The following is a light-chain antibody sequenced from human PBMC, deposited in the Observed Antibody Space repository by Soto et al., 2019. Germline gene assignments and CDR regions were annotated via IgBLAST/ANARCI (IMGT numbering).Light chain of an antibody. CDR3: QQYDASPPVT. J-gene: IGKJ3*01. Sequence: IVLTQSPGTLSLSPGERATLSCRASQSVNSNYLAWYQQKPGQAPRLLIYGASNRATGIPDRFTGSGSGTDFTLIINSLEPEDFAVYYCQQYDASPPVTFGPGTRVETK. V-gene: IGKV3-20*01. CDR1: QSVNSNY. CDR2: GAS.